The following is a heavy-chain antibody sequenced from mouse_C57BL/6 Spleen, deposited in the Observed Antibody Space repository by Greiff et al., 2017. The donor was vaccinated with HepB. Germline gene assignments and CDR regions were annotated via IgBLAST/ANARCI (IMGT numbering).Heavy chain of an antibody. CDR3: ARSLDSSGYDY. V-gene: IGHV1-69*01. CDR1: GYTFTSYW. Sequence: QVQLQQPGAELVMPGASVKLSCKASGYTFTSYWMHWVKQRPGQGLEWIGEIDPSDSYTNYNQQFKGKSTLTVDKSSSTAYMQLSSLTSEDAAVYYCARSLDSSGYDYWGQGTTLTVSS. D-gene: IGHD3-2*02. CDR2: IDPSDSYT. J-gene: IGHJ2*01.